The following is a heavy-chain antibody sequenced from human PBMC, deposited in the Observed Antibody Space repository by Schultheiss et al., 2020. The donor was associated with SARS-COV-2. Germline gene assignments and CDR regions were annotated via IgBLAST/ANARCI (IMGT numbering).Heavy chain of an antibody. V-gene: IGHV3-64*04. J-gene: IGHJ4*02. CDR2: IGRDGDT. D-gene: IGHD1-14*01. CDR1: GFTFSSYA. Sequence: GGSLRLSCSASGFTFSSYAMYWVRQAPGKGLEYVSAIGRDGDTYYTDSVKGRFTISRDNANNSLYLQMNNLRADDTAVYYCATVGNRYFDFWGQGTLVTVSS. CDR3: ATVGNRYFDF.